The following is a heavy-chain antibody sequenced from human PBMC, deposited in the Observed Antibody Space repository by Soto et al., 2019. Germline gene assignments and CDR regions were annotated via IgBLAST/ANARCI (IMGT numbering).Heavy chain of an antibody. CDR1: GGSISDFY. CDR3: ARVGGLAARTFDY. V-gene: IGHV4-59*01. J-gene: IGHJ4*02. Sequence: SETLSLTCTVSGGSISDFYWSWIRQPPGKGLEWIGYIYYSGSTNYNPSLKSRVPISVDTSKNQFSLNLRSMSPADTAVYYCARVGGLAARTFDYWGPGTLVTVSS. CDR2: IYYSGST. D-gene: IGHD6-6*01.